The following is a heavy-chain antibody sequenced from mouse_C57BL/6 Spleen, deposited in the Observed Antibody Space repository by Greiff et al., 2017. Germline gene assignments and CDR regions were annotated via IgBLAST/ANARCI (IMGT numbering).Heavy chain of an antibody. CDR2: INPSSGYT. Sequence: VQLQQSGAELARPGASVKMSCKASGYTFTSYTMHWVKQRPGQGLEWIGYINPSSGYTKYNQKLKDKATLTADKSSSTADMQLSSLRSEDSAVYYCARSDGYYEDAMDYWGQGTSVTVSS. J-gene: IGHJ4*01. D-gene: IGHD2-3*01. CDR1: GYTFTSYT. CDR3: ARSDGYYEDAMDY. V-gene: IGHV1-4*01.